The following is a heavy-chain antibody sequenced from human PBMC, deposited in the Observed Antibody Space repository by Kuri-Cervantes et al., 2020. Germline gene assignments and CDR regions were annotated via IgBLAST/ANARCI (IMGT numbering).Heavy chain of an antibody. CDR2: ISYDGSNK. D-gene: IGHD6-19*01. V-gene: IGHV3-30*18. Sequence: GESLKISCAASGFTFSSYGMHWVRQAPGKGLEWVAVISYDGSNKYYADSVKGRFTISRDNSKNTLYLQMNSLRPEDTAFYYCAKDVLLWRKAVAGYFDYWGQGTQVTVSS. CDR1: GFTFSSYG. J-gene: IGHJ4*02. CDR3: AKDVLLWRKAVAGYFDY.